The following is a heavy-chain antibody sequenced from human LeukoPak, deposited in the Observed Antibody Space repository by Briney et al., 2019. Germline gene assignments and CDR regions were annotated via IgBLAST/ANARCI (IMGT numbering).Heavy chain of an antibody. CDR1: GYTLTELS. CDR2: FDPEDGET. D-gene: IGHD3-10*01. Sequence: GASVKVSCKVSGYTLTELSMHWVRQAPGKGLEWMGGFDPEDGETIYAQKFQGRVTITRDTSASTAYMELSSLRSEDTAVYYCARAVYGSGSYVLIFDYWGQGTLVTVSS. V-gene: IGHV1-24*01. CDR3: ARAVYGSGSYVLIFDY. J-gene: IGHJ4*02.